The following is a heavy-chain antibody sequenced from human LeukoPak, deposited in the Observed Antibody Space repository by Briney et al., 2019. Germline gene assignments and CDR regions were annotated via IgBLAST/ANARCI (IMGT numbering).Heavy chain of an antibody. J-gene: IGHJ6*03. CDR3: ARGNYYYYYYIDV. CDR1: GGSFSGYY. V-gene: IGHV4-34*01. CDR2: INHSGST. Sequence: SETLSLTCAVYGGSFSGYYWSWIRQPPGKGLEWIGEINHSGSTNYNPSLKSRVTISVDTSKNQFSLKLSSVTAADTAVYYCARGNYYYYYYIDVWGKGTTVTVSS.